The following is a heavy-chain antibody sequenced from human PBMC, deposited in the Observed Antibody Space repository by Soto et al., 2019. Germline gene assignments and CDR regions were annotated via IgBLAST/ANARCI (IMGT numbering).Heavy chain of an antibody. J-gene: IGHJ4*02. CDR2: ISGSGGST. D-gene: IGHD2-15*01. V-gene: IGHV3-23*01. CDR1: GFTFSSYA. Sequence: EVQLLESGGGLVQPGGSLRLSCAASGFTFSSYAMSWVRQAPGKGLEWVSVISGSGGSTYYAASVKGPFTICRDNSKNTLYLQINSMRSEHTAVYYCAKGGYCSGGSCYPTDFDFWGQGTLVTVSS. CDR3: AKGGYCSGGSCYPTDFDF.